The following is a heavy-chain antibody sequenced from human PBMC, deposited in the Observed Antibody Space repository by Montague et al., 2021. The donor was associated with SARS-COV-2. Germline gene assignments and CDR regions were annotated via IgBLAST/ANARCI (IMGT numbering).Heavy chain of an antibody. CDR2: MPYSAST. V-gene: IGHV4-39*01. CDR1: GDSISRNSYY. Sequence: SETLSLTCTVSGDSISRNSYYWGCIRQPRGKGLEWIGSMPYSASTYHTPSLKSRVSISVYTSKNQFSLKLSSMTAADTAVYYCAKSAWRNWYFDIWGRGTLVTVSS. J-gene: IGHJ2*01. CDR3: AKSAWRNWYFDI.